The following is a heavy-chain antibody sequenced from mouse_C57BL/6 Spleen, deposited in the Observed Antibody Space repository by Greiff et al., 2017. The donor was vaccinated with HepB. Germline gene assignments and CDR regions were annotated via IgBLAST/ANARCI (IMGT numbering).Heavy chain of an antibody. Sequence: EVQLQQSGPVLVKPGASVKMSCKASGYTFTDYYMNWVKQSHGKSLEWIGVINPYNGGTSYNQKFKGKATLTVDKSSSTAYMELNSLTSEDSAVYYCARRVYDYDWYFDVWGTGTTVTVSS. CDR1: GYTFTDYY. J-gene: IGHJ1*03. CDR2: INPYNGGT. D-gene: IGHD2-4*01. V-gene: IGHV1-19*01. CDR3: ARRVYDYDWYFDV.